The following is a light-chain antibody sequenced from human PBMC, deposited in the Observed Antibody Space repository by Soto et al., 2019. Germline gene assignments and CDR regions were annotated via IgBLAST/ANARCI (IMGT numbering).Light chain of an antibody. CDR3: QQYNNWPPWT. J-gene: IGKJ1*01. CDR1: QSVSSN. CDR2: GAS. Sequence: EIVMTQSPATLSVSPGERATLSCRASQSVSSNLAWYQQKPGQAPRLLIYGASTRATGIPARFSGSGSGPEFTLNISSLQSEDFAVYYCQQYNNWPPWTFGQGTKVEIK. V-gene: IGKV3-15*01.